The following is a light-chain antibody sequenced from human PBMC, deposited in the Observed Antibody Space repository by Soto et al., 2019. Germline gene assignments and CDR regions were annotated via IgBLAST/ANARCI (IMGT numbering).Light chain of an antibody. J-gene: IGKJ1*01. CDR3: QQFGSSPPRT. CDR2: GAS. V-gene: IGKV3-20*01. Sequence: VLAQSLGTLSLSPGERATLSCRAIQSVSAGYLTWHQQKPGQAPSVLIYGASSRATGVPDRFSGSGSGTDFTLTISRLEPEDSAVYYCQQFGSSPPRTFGQGTKVDIK. CDR1: QSVSAGY.